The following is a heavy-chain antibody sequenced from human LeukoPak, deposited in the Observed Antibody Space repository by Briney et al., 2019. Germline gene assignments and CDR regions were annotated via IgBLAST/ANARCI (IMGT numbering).Heavy chain of an antibody. CDR1: GGSISSSSYY. V-gene: IGHV4-61*01. CDR2: IYYSGST. J-gene: IGHJ3*02. Sequence: SETLSLTCTVSGGSISSSSYYWSWIRQPPGKGLEWIGCIYYSGSTNYNPSLKSRVTISVDTSKNQFSLKLSSVTAADTAVYYCARDRGGDYYDSSVDAFDIWGQGTMVTVSS. CDR3: ARDRGGDYYDSSVDAFDI. D-gene: IGHD3-22*01.